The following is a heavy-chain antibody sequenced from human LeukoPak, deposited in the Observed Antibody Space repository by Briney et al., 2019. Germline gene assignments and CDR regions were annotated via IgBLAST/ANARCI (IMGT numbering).Heavy chain of an antibody. Sequence: GGSLRLSCAASGFTFSSHSMSWVRQAPGKGLDWVSSIDSSSSHIYYADSMEGRFTISRDNAKNSLFLQMNSLRAEDTAVYYCARDFRTKLDGYSPPYHFDYWGQGALVTVSS. J-gene: IGHJ4*02. CDR2: IDSSSSHI. D-gene: IGHD5-24*01. CDR1: GFTFSSHS. CDR3: ARDFRTKLDGYSPPYHFDY. V-gene: IGHV3-21*01.